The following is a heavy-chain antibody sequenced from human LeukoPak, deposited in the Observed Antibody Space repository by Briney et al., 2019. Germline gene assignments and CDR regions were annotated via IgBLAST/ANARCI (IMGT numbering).Heavy chain of an antibody. V-gene: IGHV4-4*02. D-gene: IGHD3-22*01. J-gene: IGHJ2*01. Sequence: SETLSLTCAVSGGSISRSNWWSWVRQPPGKGLGWIGEIYHSGSTNYNPSLKSRVTISVDKSKNQFSLKLSSVTAADTAVYYCARDPGSGYHYWYFDLWGRGTLVTVSS. CDR1: GGSISRSNW. CDR2: IYHSGST. CDR3: ARDPGSGYHYWYFDL.